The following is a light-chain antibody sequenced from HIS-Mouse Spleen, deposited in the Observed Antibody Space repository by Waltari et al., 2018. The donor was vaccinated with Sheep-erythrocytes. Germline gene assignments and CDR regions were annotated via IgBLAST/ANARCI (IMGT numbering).Light chain of an antibody. CDR3: QAWDSSTVV. Sequence: SYELTQPPSVSVSPGQTASITCAGDNVGDKYACWYHQKPGQSPVLVIYQDSKRPSGIPERFSGSNSGNTATLTISGTQAMDEADYYCQAWDSSTVVFGEGTKLTVL. CDR1: NVGDKY. V-gene: IGLV3-1*01. CDR2: QDS. J-gene: IGLJ2*01.